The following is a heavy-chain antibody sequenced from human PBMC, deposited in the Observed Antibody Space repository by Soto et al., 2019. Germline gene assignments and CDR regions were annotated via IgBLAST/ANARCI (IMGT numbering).Heavy chain of an antibody. J-gene: IGHJ6*02. CDR3: AKDLRGTSFPDVSVTTKIIYYYGMDV. V-gene: IGHV3-30*18. CDR1: GFTFSSYG. CDR2: ISYDGSNK. Sequence: GGSLRLSCAASGFTFSSYGMHWVRQAPGKGLEWVAVISYDGSNKYYADSVKGRFTISRDNSKNTLYLQMNSLRAEDTAVYYCAKDLRGTSFPDVSVTTKIIYYYGMDVWGQGTTVTVSS. D-gene: IGHD4-17*01.